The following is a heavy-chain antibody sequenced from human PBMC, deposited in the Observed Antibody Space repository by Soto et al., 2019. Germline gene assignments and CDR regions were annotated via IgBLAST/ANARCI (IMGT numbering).Heavy chain of an antibody. CDR1: GFTFSSYW. V-gene: IGHV3-74*01. CDR2: ISSDGSST. D-gene: IGHD5-18*01. J-gene: IGHJ4*02. CDR3: AREVGGYSYGYDDY. Sequence: GGSLRLSCAVSGFTFSSYWMHWVRQAPGKGLVWVSRISSDGSSTFYADSVKGRFTISRDNAKNSLYLQMNSLRDEDTAVYYCAREVGGYSYGYDDYWGQGTLVTVSS.